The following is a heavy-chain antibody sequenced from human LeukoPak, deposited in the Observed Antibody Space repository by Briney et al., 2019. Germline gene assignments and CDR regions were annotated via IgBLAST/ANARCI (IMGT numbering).Heavy chain of an antibody. D-gene: IGHD3-3*01. V-gene: IGHV4-59*11. Sequence: PSETLSLTCTVSGGSISSHYWSWIRQPPGKGLEWIGYFYYSGSTNYNPSLKSRVTISVDTSKNQFSLKLSSATAADTAVYYCARTNGYDFWSGYLNWFDPWGQGTLVTVSS. CDR3: ARTNGYDFWSGYLNWFDP. CDR1: GGSISSHY. J-gene: IGHJ5*02. CDR2: FYYSGST.